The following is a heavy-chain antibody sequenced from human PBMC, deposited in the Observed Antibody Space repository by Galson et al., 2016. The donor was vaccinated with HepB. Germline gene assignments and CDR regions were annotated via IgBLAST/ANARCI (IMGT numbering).Heavy chain of an antibody. D-gene: IGHD4-17*01. CDR1: GFTFSNYA. J-gene: IGHJ4*02. CDR2: ISYDGSNK. Sequence: SLRLSCAASGFTFSNYAMHWVRQAPGKGLEWVAIISYDGSNKYYAHSVKGRFTISRDNSKNTLYLQMNILRAEDTAVYYCARDPLRHGDRHFDYWGQGTLVTVSS. CDR3: ARDPLRHGDRHFDY. V-gene: IGHV3-30-3*01.